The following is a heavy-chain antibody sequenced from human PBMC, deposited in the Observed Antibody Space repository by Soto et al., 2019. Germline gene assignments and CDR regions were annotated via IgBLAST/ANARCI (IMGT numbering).Heavy chain of an antibody. CDR3: ARKVGMEFDY. V-gene: IGHV3-33*01. CDR2: IWFDGSNK. D-gene: IGHD2-21*01. Sequence: GGSLRLSCAASGFTFSSFGMHWVLQAPGKGLEWVALIWFDGSNKNYADSVKGRFTISRDNSKNTLSLQMNSLRAEDTAVYFCARKVGMEFDYWGQGTQVTVSS. CDR1: GFTFSSFG. J-gene: IGHJ4*02.